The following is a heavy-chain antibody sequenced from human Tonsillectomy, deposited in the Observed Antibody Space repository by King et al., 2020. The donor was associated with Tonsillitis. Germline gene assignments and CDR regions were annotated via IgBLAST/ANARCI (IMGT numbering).Heavy chain of an antibody. D-gene: IGHD2-2*01. CDR1: GFTVSSNY. Sequence: VQLVESGGGLVQPGGSLRLSCAASGFTVSSNYMSWVRQAPGKGLEWVSVIYSDAGTYYADSVKGRFTISRHNSKNTLYLQMSSLRTEDTSMYYCALISRSSSPSYYYAMDVWGQGTKVTVSS. J-gene: IGHJ6*02. V-gene: IGHV3-53*04. CDR2: IYSDAGT. CDR3: ALISRSSSPSYYYAMDV.